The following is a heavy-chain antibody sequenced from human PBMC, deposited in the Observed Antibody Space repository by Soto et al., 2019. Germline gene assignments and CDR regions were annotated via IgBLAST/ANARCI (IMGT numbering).Heavy chain of an antibody. J-gene: IGHJ4*02. CDR1: GFTFSSYA. CDR2: ISGSGGST. CDR3: AKGLELAVAGRYYFDY. V-gene: IGHV3-23*01. D-gene: IGHD6-19*01. Sequence: GGSLRLSCAASGFTFSSYAMSWVRQAPGKGLEWVSAISGSGGSTYYADSVKGRFTISRDNSKNTLYLQMNSLRGEDTAVYYCAKGLELAVAGRYYFDYWGQGTLVTASS.